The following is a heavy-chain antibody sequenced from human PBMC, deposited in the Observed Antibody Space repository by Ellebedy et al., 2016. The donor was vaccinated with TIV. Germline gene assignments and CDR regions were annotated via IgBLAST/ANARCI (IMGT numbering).Heavy chain of an antibody. V-gene: IGHV1-8*02. J-gene: IGHJ5*02. CDR2: MNPNSGNT. CDR1: GYTFTSYG. D-gene: IGHD6-13*01. Sequence: AASVKVSCKASGYTFTSYGISWVRQATGQGLEWMGWMNPNSGNTGYAQKFQGRVTMTRDTSISTAYMELSRLRSDDTAVYYCARAGGGIAAAGRDWFDPWGQGTLVTVSS. CDR3: ARAGGGIAAAGRDWFDP.